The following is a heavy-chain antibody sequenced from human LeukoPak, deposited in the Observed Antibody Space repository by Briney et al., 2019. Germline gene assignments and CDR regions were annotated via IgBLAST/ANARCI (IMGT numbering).Heavy chain of an antibody. CDR1: GDSVSSNSAA. CDR2: TYYRSKWYN. V-gene: IGHV6-1*01. Sequence: SQTLSLTCAISGDSVSSNSAAWNWIRQSPSRGLEWLGRTYYRSKWYNDYAVSVKSRITINPDTSKNQFSLQLNSVTPEDTAVYYCARGSGEWELLFAWDANWFDPWGQGTLVTVSS. D-gene: IGHD1-26*01. J-gene: IGHJ5*02. CDR3: ARGSGEWELLFAWDANWFDP.